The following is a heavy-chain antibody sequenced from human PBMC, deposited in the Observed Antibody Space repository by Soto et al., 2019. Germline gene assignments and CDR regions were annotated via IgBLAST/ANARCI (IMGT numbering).Heavy chain of an antibody. Sequence: PWGSLRLSCAVSGCAVSDTYMSWVRQAPGRGLQRVSFTYSGGSTYYAYYVKGRFTISRYSSRNTLELHMNSLRVTATAVAYYASACGGVSCYLALGAWGQGTLVTVSS. V-gene: IGHV3-53*01. CDR3: ASACGGVSCYLALGA. D-gene: IGHD2-15*01. CDR2: TYSGGST. J-gene: IGHJ5*02. CDR1: GCAVSDTY.